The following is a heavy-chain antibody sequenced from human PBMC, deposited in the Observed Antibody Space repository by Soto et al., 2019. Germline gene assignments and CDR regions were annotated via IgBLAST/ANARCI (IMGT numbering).Heavy chain of an antibody. D-gene: IGHD2-8*02. Sequence: EVQLAESGGTLVQPGRSLRLSCTVSGFTFDNYALSWFRQAPGKGLEWVGFIRNKTYGGTTEFAASVRGRFTISTDDSKPIAYLQMNSLKTDDTAVYYCSRGLAPPGPTFGYYFYYMDVWGKGTTVTVSS. CDR1: GFTFDNYA. J-gene: IGHJ6*03. V-gene: IGHV3-49*03. CDR3: SRGLAPPGPTFGYYFYYMDV. CDR2: IRNKTYGGTT.